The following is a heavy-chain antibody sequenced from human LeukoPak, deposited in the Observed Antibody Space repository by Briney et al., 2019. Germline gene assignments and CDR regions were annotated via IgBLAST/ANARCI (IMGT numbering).Heavy chain of an antibody. CDR3: ARDYESLFAY. J-gene: IGHJ4*02. V-gene: IGHV3-33*01. CDR1: GITFSSDG. Sequence: GGSLRLSCTASGITFSSDGMHWGRQAPGKGLEWVAALEYDGSDKYYAHSEKRRFTISRDNSKNTLYLQINSLRAEDTALYYCARDYESLFAYWGQGTLVTVSS. CDR2: LEYDGSDK. D-gene: IGHD3-3*01.